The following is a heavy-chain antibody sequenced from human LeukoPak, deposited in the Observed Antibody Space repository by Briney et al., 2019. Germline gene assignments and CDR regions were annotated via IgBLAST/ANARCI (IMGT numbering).Heavy chain of an antibody. CDR2: ISGSGGST. V-gene: IGHV3-23*01. CDR3: AMGIRGYSYFDY. D-gene: IGHD4-23*01. J-gene: IGHJ4*02. Sequence: GGSLRLSCAASGFTFSSYAMSWVRQAPGKGLEWVSAISGSGGSTYYADSVKGRFTISRDNAKNSLYLQMNSLRAEDTAVYYCAMGIRGYSYFDYWGQGTLVTVSS. CDR1: GFTFSSYA.